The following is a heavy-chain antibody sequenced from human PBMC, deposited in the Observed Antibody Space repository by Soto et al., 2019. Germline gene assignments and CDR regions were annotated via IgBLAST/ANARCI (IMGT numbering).Heavy chain of an antibody. V-gene: IGHV4-39*01. CDR1: GGSISSSSYY. Sequence: QLQLQESGPGLVKPSETLSLTCTVSGGSISSSSYYWGWIRQPPGKGLEWIGSIYYSGSTYYNPSLKSRVTISVDTSKNQFSLTLSSVTAADTAVYYCARQATVTTDYYYYGMDVWGQGTTVTVSS. CDR3: ARQATVTTDYYYYGMDV. CDR2: IYYSGST. J-gene: IGHJ6*02. D-gene: IGHD4-4*01.